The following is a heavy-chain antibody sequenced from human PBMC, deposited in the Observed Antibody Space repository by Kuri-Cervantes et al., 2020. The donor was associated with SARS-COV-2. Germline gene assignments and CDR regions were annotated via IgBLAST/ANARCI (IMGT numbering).Heavy chain of an antibody. CDR1: GFTFSSYE. D-gene: IGHD6-6*01. CDR2: ISSSSSYI. J-gene: IGHJ4*02. Sequence: GGSLRLSCAASGFTFSSYEMNWVRQAPGKGLEWVSYISSSSSYIYYADSVKGRFTISRDNAKNSLYLQMNSLRAEDTAVYYCERDFSSSGGFDYWGQGTLVTVSS. CDR3: ERDFSSSGGFDY. V-gene: IGHV3-21*05.